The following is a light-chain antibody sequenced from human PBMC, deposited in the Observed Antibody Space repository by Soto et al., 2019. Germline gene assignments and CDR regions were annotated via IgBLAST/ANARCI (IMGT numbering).Light chain of an antibody. CDR2: AAS. CDR3: QQSYRTPLT. CDR1: ESVYRY. V-gene: IGKV1-39*01. J-gene: IGKJ4*01. Sequence: DIQMTQSPSSLSASVGDRVTITCRASESVYRYLNWYQQKPGRAPNLLIYAASNLHSGVPSRFSGSGSGTDFTLTIANLQPEDFATYCCQQSYRTPLTFGGGTKVEI.